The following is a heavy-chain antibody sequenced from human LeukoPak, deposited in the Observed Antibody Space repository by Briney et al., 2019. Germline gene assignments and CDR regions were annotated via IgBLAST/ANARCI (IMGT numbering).Heavy chain of an antibody. D-gene: IGHD3-3*01. CDR1: GFTFSSYA. CDR3: AKDRRAIFGVVLDY. V-gene: IGHV3-23*01. J-gene: IGHJ4*02. Sequence: GGSLRLSCAASGFTFSSYAMSWVRQAPGKGPEWVSAISGSGGSTYYADSVKGRFTISRDNSKNTLYLQMNSLRAEDTAVYYCAKDRRAIFGVVLDYWGQGTLVTVSS. CDR2: ISGSGGST.